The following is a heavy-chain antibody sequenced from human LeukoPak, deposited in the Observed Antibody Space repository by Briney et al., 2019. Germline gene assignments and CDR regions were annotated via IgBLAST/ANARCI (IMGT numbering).Heavy chain of an antibody. CDR3: ARRPFMNYYDSSGYYPHPIDY. J-gene: IGHJ4*02. CDR2: INHSGST. CDR1: GGSFSGYY. D-gene: IGHD3-22*01. Sequence: SETLSLTCAVYGGSFSGYYWSWIRQPPGKGLEWIGEINHSGSTNYNPSLKSRVTISVDTSKNQFSLKLSSVTAADTAVYYCARRPFMNYYDSSGYYPHPIDYWGQGTLVTVSS. V-gene: IGHV4-34*01.